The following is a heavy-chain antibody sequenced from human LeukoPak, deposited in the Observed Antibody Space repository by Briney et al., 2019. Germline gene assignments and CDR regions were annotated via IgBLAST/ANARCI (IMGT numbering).Heavy chain of an antibody. CDR1: GYSISSGYY. CDR2: IYHSGST. CDR3: ARGGGRLDY. Sequence: SETLSLTCTVSGYSISSGYYWGWIRQPPGKGLEWIGSIYHSGSTYYNPSLKSRVTISVDTSKNQFSLQLNSVTPEDTAVYYCARGGGRLDYWGQGTLVTVSS. V-gene: IGHV4-38-2*02. D-gene: IGHD3-16*01. J-gene: IGHJ4*02.